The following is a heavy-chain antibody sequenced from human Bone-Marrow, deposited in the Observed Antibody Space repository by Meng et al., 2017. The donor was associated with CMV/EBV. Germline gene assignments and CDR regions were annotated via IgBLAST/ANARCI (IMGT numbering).Heavy chain of an antibody. CDR1: GGPFGNYY. CDR2: IHHSGNT. CDR3: SRMYRLGRLILLKNEAFEV. D-gene: IGHD1-1*01. J-gene: IGHJ3*01. Sequence: SETLSLTCAVYGGPFGNYYWTWIRQPPGKGLEWIGEIHHSGNTKYNPSLNSRVTISLDTSKNQFSLRLTSVIAADTAVYYCSRMYRLGRLILLKNEAFEVWGQGTMVTVSS. V-gene: IGHV4-34*01.